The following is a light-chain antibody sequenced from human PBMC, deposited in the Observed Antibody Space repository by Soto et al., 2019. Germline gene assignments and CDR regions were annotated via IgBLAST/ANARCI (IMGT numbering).Light chain of an antibody. Sequence: QSVLTQPASVSGSPGQSITISCTGTSSDVGGYNYVSWYQQHPGKAPKLMIYEVSNRPSGVSNRFSGSKSGNTASLTISGLQAEDEADYYCSSYTSSNTGVFGTGTRSPS. V-gene: IGLV2-14*01. CDR3: SSYTSSNTGV. CDR2: EVS. J-gene: IGLJ1*01. CDR1: SSDVGGYNY.